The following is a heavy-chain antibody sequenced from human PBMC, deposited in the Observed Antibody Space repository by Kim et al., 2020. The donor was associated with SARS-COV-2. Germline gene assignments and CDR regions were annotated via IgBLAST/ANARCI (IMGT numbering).Heavy chain of an antibody. CDR2: MNPNSGNT. D-gene: IGHD6-13*01. Sequence: ASVKVSCKASGYTFTSYDINWVRQATGQGLEWMGWMNPNSGNTGYAQKFLGRVTMTRNTSISTAYMELSSLRSEDTAVYYCARLGWGYSSSWFGYYYYMDVWGKGTTVTVSS. V-gene: IGHV1-8*01. CDR1: GYTFTSYD. J-gene: IGHJ6*03. CDR3: ARLGWGYSSSWFGYYYYMDV.